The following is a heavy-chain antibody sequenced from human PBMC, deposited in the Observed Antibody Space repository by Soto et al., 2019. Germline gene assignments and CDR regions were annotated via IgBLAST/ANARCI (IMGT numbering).Heavy chain of an antibody. CDR3: ARGFKWRTNWFDP. J-gene: IGHJ5*02. CDR1: GGSFSDYS. V-gene: IGHV4-34*01. CDR2: INHSGST. D-gene: IGHD5-12*01. Sequence: SETLSLTCAVYGGSFSDYSWSWIRQPPGKGLEWIGEINHSGSTNYNPSLKSRVTISVDTSKNQFSLKLSSVTAADTAVYYCARGFKWRTNWFDPWGQGTLVTVS.